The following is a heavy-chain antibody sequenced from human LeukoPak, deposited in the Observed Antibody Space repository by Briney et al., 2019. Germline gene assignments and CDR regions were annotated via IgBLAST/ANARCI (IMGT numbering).Heavy chain of an antibody. CDR3: ARERSSSWYYDSGMDV. CDR2: IYYSGST. Sequence: SETLSLTCTVSGGSVSSGSYYWSWTRQPPGKGLEWIGYIYYSGSTNYNPSLKSRVTISVDTSKNQFSLKLSSVTAADTAVYYCARERSSSWYYDSGMDVWGQGTTVTVSS. V-gene: IGHV4-61*01. J-gene: IGHJ6*02. CDR1: GGSVSSGSYY. D-gene: IGHD6-13*01.